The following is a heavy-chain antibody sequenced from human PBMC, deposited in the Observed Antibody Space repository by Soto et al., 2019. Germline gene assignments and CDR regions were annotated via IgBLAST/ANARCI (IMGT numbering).Heavy chain of an antibody. CDR2: FDPEDGET. D-gene: IGHD3-3*01. J-gene: IGHJ4*02. V-gene: IGHV1-24*01. CDR3: ATHRSGRFLEWLPEGSLGY. CDR1: GYTLTYLS. Sequence: GASVKVSWKVPGYTLTYLSMQWVRHDPEKGLEWMGGFDPEDGETIYAQKFQGRVTMTEDTATDTAYMELSSLRSEDTAVYYCATHRSGRFLEWLPEGSLGYWGQGTLVTVSS.